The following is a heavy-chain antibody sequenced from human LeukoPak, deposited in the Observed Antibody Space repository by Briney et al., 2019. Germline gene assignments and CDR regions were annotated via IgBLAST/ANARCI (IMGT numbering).Heavy chain of an antibody. V-gene: IGHV4-59*08. CDR2: IYYSGST. Sequence: PSGTLSLTCTVSGGSISTYYWSWIRQPPGKGLEWIGHIYYSGSTNYNPSLKSRVTISVDTSNNQFSLKLTSVTAADTAVYYCARQVGYSSGWYIYWGQGTLATVSS. CDR3: ARQVGYSSGWYIY. D-gene: IGHD6-19*01. J-gene: IGHJ4*02. CDR1: GGSISTYY.